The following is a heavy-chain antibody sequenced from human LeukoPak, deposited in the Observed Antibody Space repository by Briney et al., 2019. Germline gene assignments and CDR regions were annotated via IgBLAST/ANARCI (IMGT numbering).Heavy chain of an antibody. CDR1: GGSFSGYY. V-gene: IGHV4-34*01. CDR3: ARGPYYDILTGWYFDY. D-gene: IGHD3-9*01. J-gene: IGHJ4*02. Sequence: SETLSLTCAVYGGSFSGYYWSWIRQPPGKGLEWIGEINHSGSTNYNPTLKSRVTISVDTSKNQFSLKLSSVTAADTAVYYCARGPYYDILTGWYFDYWGQGTLVTVSS. CDR2: INHSGST.